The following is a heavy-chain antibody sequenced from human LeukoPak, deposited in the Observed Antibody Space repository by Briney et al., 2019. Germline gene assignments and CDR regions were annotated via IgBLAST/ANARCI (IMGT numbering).Heavy chain of an antibody. D-gene: IGHD6-13*01. CDR1: GFILSSYE. CDR3: ARDATTAAGTVYMDV. Sequence: GGSLRLSCAASGFILSSYEINWVRQAPGKGLEWISHISNSGSTIHYADSVKGRFTISRDNAKNSLYLQMNSLRAEDTAVYYCARDATTAAGTVYMDVWGRGTTVTISS. J-gene: IGHJ6*03. CDR2: ISNSGSTI. V-gene: IGHV3-48*03.